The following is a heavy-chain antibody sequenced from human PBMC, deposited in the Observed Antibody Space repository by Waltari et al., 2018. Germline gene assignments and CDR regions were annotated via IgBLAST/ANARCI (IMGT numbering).Heavy chain of an antibody. CDR2: INAGNGNT. J-gene: IGHJ4*02. Sequence: QVQLVQSGAEVKKPGASVTVSCKASGYTFTSYAMHWVRQAPGQRLEWMGWINAGNGNTKYSQEFQGRVTITRDTSASTAYMELSSLRSEDMAVYYCARALSFEPIYIDYWGQGTLVTVSS. V-gene: IGHV1-3*03. CDR3: ARALSFEPIYIDY. CDR1: GYTFTSYA.